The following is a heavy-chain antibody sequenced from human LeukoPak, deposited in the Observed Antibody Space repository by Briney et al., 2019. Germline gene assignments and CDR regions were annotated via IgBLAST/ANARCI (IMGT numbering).Heavy chain of an antibody. V-gene: IGHV3-74*01. D-gene: IGHD3-10*01. CDR1: GFTFSSYW. J-gene: IGHJ4*01. CDR2: INSDGSST. Sequence: GGSLRLSCAASGFTFSSYWMHWVRQAPGKGLVXVSRINSDGSSTSYADSVKGRFTISRDNAKNTLYLQMNSLRAEDTAVYYCARVPGVRGPLNNWGQGTLVTVSS. CDR3: ARVPGVRGPLNN.